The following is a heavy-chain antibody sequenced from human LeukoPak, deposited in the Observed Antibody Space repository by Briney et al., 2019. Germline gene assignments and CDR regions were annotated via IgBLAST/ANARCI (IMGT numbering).Heavy chain of an antibody. CDR3: AKVGDIVVVPAASYYYYMDV. Sequence: GGSLRLSCAASGFTFSSYGMHWVRQAPGKGLEWVAFIRYDGSNKYYADSVKGRFTISRDNSKNTLYLQMNSLRAEDTAVYYCAKVGDIVVVPAASYYYYMDVWGKGTTVTVSS. V-gene: IGHV3-30*02. CDR1: GFTFSSYG. D-gene: IGHD2-2*01. CDR2: IRYDGSNK. J-gene: IGHJ6*03.